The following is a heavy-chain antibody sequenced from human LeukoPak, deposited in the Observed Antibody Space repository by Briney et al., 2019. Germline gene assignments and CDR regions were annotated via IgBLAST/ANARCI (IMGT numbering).Heavy chain of an antibody. CDR2: IYYSGST. V-gene: IGHV4-59*01. D-gene: IGHD2-15*01. CDR3: ARDRAHCSGGSCYGGVFDY. Sequence: SETLSLTCTVSGGSISSYYWSWIRQPPGKGLEWIGYIYYSGSTNYNPSLKSRVTISVDTSMNQFSLKLSSVTAADTAVYFCARDRAHCSGGSCYGGVFDYWGQGTLVTVSS. J-gene: IGHJ4*02. CDR1: GGSISSYY.